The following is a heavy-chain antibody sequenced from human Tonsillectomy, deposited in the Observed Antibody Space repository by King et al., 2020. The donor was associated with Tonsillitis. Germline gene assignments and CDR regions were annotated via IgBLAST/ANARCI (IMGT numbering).Heavy chain of an antibody. J-gene: IGHJ6*02. V-gene: IGHV3-48*01. Sequence: VQLVESGGGLVQPGGSLRLSCAASGFTFNHYSMNWVRQAPGKGLEWVSYISSSSSTIYYADSVKGRFTISRDSAKNSLYLQMNSLRAEDTAVYYCARDYDFWSGHYYYYYGMDVWGQGTTVTVSS. CDR3: ARDYDFWSGHYYYYYGMDV. CDR2: ISSSSSTI. D-gene: IGHD3-3*01. CDR1: GFTFNHYS.